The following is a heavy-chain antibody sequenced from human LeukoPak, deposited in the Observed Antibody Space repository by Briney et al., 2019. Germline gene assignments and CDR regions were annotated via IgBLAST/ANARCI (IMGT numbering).Heavy chain of an antibody. V-gene: IGHV1-69*13. CDR3: ARDAAIHDSGAYYYLW. CDR2: ITPMFGTA. J-gene: IGHJ4*02. CDR1: GCTFSRYA. D-gene: IGHD3-22*01. Sequence: SVKVSCKASGCTFSRYAISWVRQAPGQGLEWMGGITPMFGTANYAQKFQGRVTIPADESTRTAYMELKSLKFEDTAVYYCARDAAIHDSGAYYYLWWGQGTLVTVSS.